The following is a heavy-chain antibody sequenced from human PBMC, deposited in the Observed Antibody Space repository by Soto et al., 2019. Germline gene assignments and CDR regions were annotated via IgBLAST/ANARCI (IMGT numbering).Heavy chain of an antibody. CDR2: INPNSGGT. CDR3: ARERKEGYCSGGSCYTYNWFDP. V-gene: IGHV1-2*04. J-gene: IGHJ5*02. Sequence: AAVKVSCKSCGYTFTGYYMHWVRQAPGQGLEWMGWINPNSGGTNYAQKIQGWVTMTRDTSISTAYMELSRLRSDDTAVYYCARERKEGYCSGGSCYTYNWFDPWGQGTLVTVSS. D-gene: IGHD2-15*01. CDR1: GYTFTGYY.